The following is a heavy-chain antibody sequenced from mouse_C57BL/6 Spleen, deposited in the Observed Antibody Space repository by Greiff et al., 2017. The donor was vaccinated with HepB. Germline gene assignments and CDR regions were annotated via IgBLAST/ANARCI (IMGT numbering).Heavy chain of an antibody. CDR2: IDPSDSYT. CDR3: ARGGAYYSNHFDY. D-gene: IGHD2-5*01. Sequence: VQLQQPGAELVKPGASVKLSCKASGYTFTSYWMQWVKQRPGQGLEWIGEIDPSDSYTNYNQKFKGKATLTVDTSSSTAYMQLSSLTSEDSAVYYCARGGAYYSNHFDYWGQGTTLTVSS. V-gene: IGHV1-50*01. CDR1: GYTFTSYW. J-gene: IGHJ2*01.